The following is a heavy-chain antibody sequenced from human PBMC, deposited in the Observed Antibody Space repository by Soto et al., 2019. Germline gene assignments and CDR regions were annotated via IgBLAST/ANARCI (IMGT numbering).Heavy chain of an antibody. CDR3: ARGGRWSSGIDY. V-gene: IGHV4-34*01. Sequence: QVQLQQWGAGLLKPSETLSLTCAVYGGSFSGYYWSWIRQPPGKGLEWIGEINHSGSTNYNPSLKSRVTISVDTSKNQFSLKLSSVTAADTAVYYCARGGRWSSGIDYWGQGTLVTVSS. CDR2: INHSGST. J-gene: IGHJ4*02. D-gene: IGHD2-8*02. CDR1: GGSFSGYY.